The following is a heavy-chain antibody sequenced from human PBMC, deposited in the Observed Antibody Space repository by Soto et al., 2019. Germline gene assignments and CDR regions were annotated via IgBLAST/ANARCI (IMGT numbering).Heavy chain of an antibody. CDR2: IRKKVNSYTT. CDR1: GFTFSDHY. Sequence: VQLVESGGGLVQPGGSLRLSCAASGFTFSDHYMDWVRQAPGKCLEWVGRIRKKVNSYTTEYAGSVKGRFTISRDDSKNALYLQMNSLKTEYTAFYYCARVGTTYNYDYWDQGTLVTVS. CDR3: ARVGTTYNYDY. J-gene: IGHJ4*02. D-gene: IGHD2-21*02. V-gene: IGHV3-72*01.